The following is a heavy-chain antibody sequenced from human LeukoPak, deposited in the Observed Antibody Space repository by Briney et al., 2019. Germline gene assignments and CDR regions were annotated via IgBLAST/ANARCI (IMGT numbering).Heavy chain of an antibody. Sequence: SETLSLTCTVSGGSISSYYWSWIRQPAGKGLEWIGRIYTSGSTHYNPSLKSRVTMSVDTSKNQFSLKLSPVTAADTAVYYCARAADFWSGQAVGYYMDVWGKGTTVTVSS. J-gene: IGHJ6*03. D-gene: IGHD3-3*01. CDR3: ARAADFWSGQAVGYYMDV. CDR2: IYTSGST. V-gene: IGHV4-4*07. CDR1: GGSISSYY.